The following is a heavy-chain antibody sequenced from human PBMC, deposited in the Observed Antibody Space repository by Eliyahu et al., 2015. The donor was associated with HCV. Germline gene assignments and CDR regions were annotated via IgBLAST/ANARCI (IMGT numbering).Heavy chain of an antibody. D-gene: IGHD3-22*01. CDR2: ISSSSSYI. J-gene: IGHJ3*02. Sequence: EVQLVESGGGLVKPGGSLRLSCAASGFTFSSYNMNWVRQAPGKGLEWVSSISSSSSYIYYADSMKGRFIISRDNAKNSLYLQMNSLRAEDTAVYYCARTLYYSDSSDFYLDAFDIWGQGTMVTVSS. V-gene: IGHV3-21*01. CDR1: GFTFSSYN. CDR3: ARTLYYSDSSDFYLDAFDI.